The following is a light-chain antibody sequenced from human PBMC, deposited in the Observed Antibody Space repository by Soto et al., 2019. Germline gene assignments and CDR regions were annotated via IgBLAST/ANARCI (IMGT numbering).Light chain of an antibody. V-gene: IGKV4-1*01. CDR3: HQDYITPLT. J-gene: IGKJ1*01. CDR1: QSVLYSSNNKDY. CDR2: WAS. Sequence: DIVMTQSPDSLAVSLGERATINCKSSQSVLYSSNNKDYLAWYQQKPGQPPKLLIYWASTRESGVPDRFSGSGSGTEFTLTISSLQAEDVAVYYCHQDYITPLTFGQGTKVEIK.